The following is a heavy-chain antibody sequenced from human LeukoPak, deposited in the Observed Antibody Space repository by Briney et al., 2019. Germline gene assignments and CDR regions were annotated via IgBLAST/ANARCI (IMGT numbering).Heavy chain of an antibody. D-gene: IGHD1-20*01. CDR1: GGSFSGYY. V-gene: IGHV4-34*01. J-gene: IGHJ4*02. CDR3: ASNKWNTYLDY. Sequence: PSETLSLTCAVYGGSFSGYYWSWIRQPPGKGLGWIGEINHSGSTNYNPSLKSRVTISVDTSKNQFSLKLSSVTAADTAVYYCASNKWNTYLDYWGQGTLVTVSS. CDR2: INHSGST.